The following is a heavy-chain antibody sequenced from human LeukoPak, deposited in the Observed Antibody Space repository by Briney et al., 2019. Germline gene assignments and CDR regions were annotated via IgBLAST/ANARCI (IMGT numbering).Heavy chain of an antibody. V-gene: IGHV3-30-3*01. Sequence: QPGGSLRLSCAASGFTFSSYAMHWVRQAPGKGLEWVAVISYDGSNKYYADSVKGRFTISRDNSKNTLYLQMNSLKTEDTAVYYCTTAAYSGYDWGAFDIWGQGTMVTVSS. J-gene: IGHJ3*02. CDR2: ISYDGSNK. CDR1: GFTFSSYA. CDR3: TTAAYSGYDWGAFDI. D-gene: IGHD5-12*01.